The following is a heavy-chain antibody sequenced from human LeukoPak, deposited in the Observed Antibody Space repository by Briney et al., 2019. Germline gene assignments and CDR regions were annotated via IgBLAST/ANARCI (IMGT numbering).Heavy chain of an antibody. J-gene: IGHJ4*02. D-gene: IGHD3-10*01. V-gene: IGHV3-53*01. CDR3: ARDRSSMVRGVIIADIPNYFDY. Sequence: GGSLRLSCAASGFTVSSNYMSWVRQAPGKGLEWVSVIYSGGSTYYADSVKGRFTISRDNAKNSLYLQMNSLRAEDTAVYYCARDRSSMVRGVIIADIPNYFDYWGQGTLVTVSS. CDR2: IYSGGST. CDR1: GFTVSSNY.